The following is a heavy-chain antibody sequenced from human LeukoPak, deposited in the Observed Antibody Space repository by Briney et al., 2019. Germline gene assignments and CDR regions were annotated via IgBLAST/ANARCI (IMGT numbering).Heavy chain of an antibody. CDR2: ISYNSDTI. CDR1: GFTFDDYA. D-gene: IGHD2-21*02. J-gene: IGHJ2*01. V-gene: IGHV3-9*01. CDR3: AKDYCGGDCYSGWYFDL. Sequence: GGSLRLSCAASGFTFDDYAMHWVRQAPGKGLEWASGISYNSDTIAYADSVKGRFTISRDNAKNSLYLQMNSLRAEDTALYYCAKDYCGGDCYSGWYFDLWGRGTLVTVSS.